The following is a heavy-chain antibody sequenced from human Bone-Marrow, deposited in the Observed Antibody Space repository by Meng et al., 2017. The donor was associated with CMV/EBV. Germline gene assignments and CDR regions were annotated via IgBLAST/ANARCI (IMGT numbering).Heavy chain of an antibody. D-gene: IGHD6-13*01. CDR2: INPSGGST. J-gene: IGHJ6*02. V-gene: IGHV1-46*01. CDR3: AYLRATGYSSSWPYYYYYYGMDV. CDR1: GYTFTSYY. Sequence: ASVKVSCKASGYTFTSYYMHWVRQAPGQGLEWMGIINPSGGSTSYAQKFQGRVTMTRDTSTSTAYMELSSLRSEDTAVYYCAYLRATGYSSSWPYYYYYYGMDVWGQGTTVTVSS.